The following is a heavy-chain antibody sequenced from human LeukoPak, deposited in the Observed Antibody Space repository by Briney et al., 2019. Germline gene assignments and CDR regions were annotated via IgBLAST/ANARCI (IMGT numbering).Heavy chain of an antibody. CDR1: GGSISNGDYY. J-gene: IGHJ3*02. D-gene: IGHD6-6*01. Sequence: PSETLSLTCTVSGGSISNGDYYWSWIRQPPGKGLEWIGYIYYSGSTYYNPSLKSRVTISVDTSKNQFSLKLSSVTAADTAVYYCARDPFYSSSGRGAFDIWGQGTMVTVSS. CDR3: ARDPFYSSSGRGAFDI. CDR2: IYYSGST. V-gene: IGHV4-30-4*01.